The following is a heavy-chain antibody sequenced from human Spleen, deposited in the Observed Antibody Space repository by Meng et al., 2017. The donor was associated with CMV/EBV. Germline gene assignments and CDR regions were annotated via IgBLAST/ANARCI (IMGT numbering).Heavy chain of an antibody. J-gene: IGHJ4*02. V-gene: IGHV4-34*01. CDR1: GGSLSGYY. CDR2: IYYTGRT. CDR3: ARTPFRDYFDS. Sequence: ESLKISCTVSGGSLSGYYWTWIRQTPGQGLQWIGDIYYTGRTDNNPALNSRVTISVDRSQNQVSLTLTSVTAADTAMYYCARTPFRDYFDSWGQGTLVTVSS.